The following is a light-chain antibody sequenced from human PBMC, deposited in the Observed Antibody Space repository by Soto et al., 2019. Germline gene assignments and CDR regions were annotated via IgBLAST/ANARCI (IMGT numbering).Light chain of an antibody. V-gene: IGKV3-20*01. CDR1: QSVSSSY. CDR3: QQYGSSPLT. CDR2: RAS. Sequence: EIVFTQSPGTLSFSRGERATLSCRASQSVSSSYLAWYQQKPGQAPKVLIYRASSRATGIPDRFSGSGSGTDFTLTISRLEPEDFAVYYCQQYGSSPLTLGGGTKVDSK. J-gene: IGKJ4*01.